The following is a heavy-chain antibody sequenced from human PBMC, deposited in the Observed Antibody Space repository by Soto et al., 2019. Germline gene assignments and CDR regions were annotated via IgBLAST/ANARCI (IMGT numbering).Heavy chain of an antibody. D-gene: IGHD3-10*01. CDR2: IIPLLDVT. Sequence: QVQLVQSGAEVKKPGSSVKVSCKASGGTFSTYTINWVRPAPGQGLEWMGRIIPLLDVTNNAQRFQGRVTITADKSTSTVYMELTSLTSQDTAVYYCARDSGTVGYDDSWGQGTLVTVSS. CDR3: ARDSGTVGYDDS. V-gene: IGHV1-69*08. J-gene: IGHJ4*02. CDR1: GGTFSTYT.